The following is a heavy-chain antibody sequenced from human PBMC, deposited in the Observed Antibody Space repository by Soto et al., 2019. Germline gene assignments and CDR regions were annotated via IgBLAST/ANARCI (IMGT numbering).Heavy chain of an antibody. V-gene: IGHV1-69*13. D-gene: IGHD3-3*01. CDR2: IIPIFCTA. J-gene: IGHJ3*02. CDR1: GGTFSSSA. Sequence: GASVKVSCKASGGTFSSSAFSWVRQAPGQRLEWMGGIIPIFCTANYALKFPGRVTITADESTSTGYMELSSLRSDDTAVYYCARGGDFWCCFYNTQDLDIWATGRMVTVSS. CDR3: ARGGDFWCCFYNTQDLDI.